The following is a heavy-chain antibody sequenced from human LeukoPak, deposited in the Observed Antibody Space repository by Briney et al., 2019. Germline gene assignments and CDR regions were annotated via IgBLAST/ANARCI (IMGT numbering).Heavy chain of an antibody. CDR3: ARGGGYASGSYSNHYYYYYYMDV. D-gene: IGHD3-10*01. Sequence: SETLSLTCAVYGGSFSGYYWSWIRQPPGKGLEWIGEINHSGSTNYNPSLKSRVTISVDTSKNQFSLKLSSVTAADTAVYYCARGGGYASGSYSNHYYYYYYMDVWGKGTTVTISS. CDR2: INHSGST. J-gene: IGHJ6*03. CDR1: GGSFSGYY. V-gene: IGHV4-34*01.